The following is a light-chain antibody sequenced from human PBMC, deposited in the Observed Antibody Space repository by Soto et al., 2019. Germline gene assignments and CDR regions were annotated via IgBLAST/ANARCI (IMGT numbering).Light chain of an antibody. CDR1: QSISSW. V-gene: IGKV1-5*01. Sequence: DIQMTQSPSSLSASVGDRVTITCRASQSISSWLAWYQQKPGKAPKLLIFDAFSLESGVPSRFSGSRSGTEFTLTISGLQPDDYATYYCQQYNSYSPLTFGGGTKVEIK. CDR2: DAF. J-gene: IGKJ4*01. CDR3: QQYNSYSPLT.